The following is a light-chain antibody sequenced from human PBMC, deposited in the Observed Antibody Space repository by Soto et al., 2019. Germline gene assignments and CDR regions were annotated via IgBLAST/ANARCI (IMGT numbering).Light chain of an antibody. J-gene: IGKJ1*01. V-gene: IGKV3-15*01. CDR1: QSVDSN. CDR3: QQYNNWWT. Sequence: ILMTQSPAPLSVSPGERATLSCRASQSVDSNLAWYQHKPGQAPRLPIYGASTRATGISARFSGSGSGTEFTLTISGLQYEDFGVYYCQQYNNWWTFGQGTKVEI. CDR2: GAS.